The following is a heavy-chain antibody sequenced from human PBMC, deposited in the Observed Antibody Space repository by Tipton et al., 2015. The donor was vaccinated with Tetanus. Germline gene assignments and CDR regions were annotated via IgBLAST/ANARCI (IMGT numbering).Heavy chain of an antibody. CDR3: ASGSSLDY. Sequence: SLRLSCAASGFTFSTFGVHWVRQAPGKGLEWVAVISNDGSNKYYADSVKGRLTISRDNSKDTLYLQMNSLRTEDTATYYCASGSSLDYWGQGTLVTVSS. V-gene: IGHV3-30*03. CDR2: ISNDGSNK. J-gene: IGHJ4*02. D-gene: IGHD3-10*01. CDR1: GFTFSTFG.